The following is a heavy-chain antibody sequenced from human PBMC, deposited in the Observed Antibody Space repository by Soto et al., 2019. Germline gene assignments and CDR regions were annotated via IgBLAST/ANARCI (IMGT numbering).Heavy chain of an antibody. J-gene: IGHJ6*02. CDR2: INPNSGGT. CDR1: GYTFSGYY. CDR3: ARDRGSGWYLTDYYYGMDV. Sequence: QVQLVQSGAEVKKPGASVKVSCKASGYTFSGYYMHWVRQAPGQGLEWMGWINPNSGGTNYAQKFQGRVTMTRDTSISTAYMELSRLRSDDTAVYYGARDRGSGWYLTDYYYGMDVWGQGTTVTVSS. D-gene: IGHD6-19*01. V-gene: IGHV1-2*02.